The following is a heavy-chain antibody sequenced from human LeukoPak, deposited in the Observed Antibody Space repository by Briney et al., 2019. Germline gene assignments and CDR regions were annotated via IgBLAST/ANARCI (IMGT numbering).Heavy chain of an antibody. D-gene: IGHD6-6*01. J-gene: IGHJ3*02. CDR2: IYPGDSDT. Sequence: EESLKISCKGSGYSFTSYWIGWVRQMPGKDLEWMGIIYPGDSDTRYSPSFQGQVTISADKSISTAYLQWSSLKASDTAMYYCARGGSRGSSSGGWAFDIWGQGTMVTVSS. CDR3: ARGGSRGSSSGGWAFDI. V-gene: IGHV5-51*01. CDR1: GYSFTSYW.